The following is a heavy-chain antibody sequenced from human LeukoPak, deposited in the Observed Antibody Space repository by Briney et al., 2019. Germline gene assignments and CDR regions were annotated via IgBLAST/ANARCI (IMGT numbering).Heavy chain of an antibody. CDR3: AGPRRGSLGWFDY. D-gene: IGHD7-27*01. CDR1: GGSIRSHY. Sequence: SETLSLTCTTSGGSIRSHYWSWVRQPPGKGLEWIGYIYHSGSTNYNPSLKSRVTISIDTSKNQFSLKLSSVTAADTAVYYCAGPRRGSLGWFDYWGQGTLVTVSS. V-gene: IGHV4-59*11. J-gene: IGHJ4*02. CDR2: IYHSGST.